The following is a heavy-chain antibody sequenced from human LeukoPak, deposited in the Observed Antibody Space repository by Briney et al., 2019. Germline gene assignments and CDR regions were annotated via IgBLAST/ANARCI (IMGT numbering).Heavy chain of an antibody. CDR2: MYTTGST. Sequence: SQTLSLTCTVSGGSISSGSYYWTWIRQPAGKGLEWIGRMYTTGSTNYNPSLKGRVTISGDTSKNQFSLKLTSVTAADTAIYYCARDGGINEYNSYWGQGTLVTVSS. J-gene: IGHJ4*02. D-gene: IGHD5-24*01. V-gene: IGHV4-61*02. CDR1: GGSISSGSYY. CDR3: ARDGGINEYNSY.